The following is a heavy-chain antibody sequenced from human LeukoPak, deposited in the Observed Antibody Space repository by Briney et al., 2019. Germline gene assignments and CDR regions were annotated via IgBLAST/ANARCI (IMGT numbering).Heavy chain of an antibody. CDR1: GFTFGSYS. Sequence: GGSLRLSCAASGFTFGSYSMNWVRQAPGKGLEWVSSISSSSSYIYYADSVKGRFTISRDNAKNSLYLQMNSLRAEDTAVYYCARDLAVADAFDIWGQGTMVTVSS. CDR2: ISSSSSYI. J-gene: IGHJ3*02. D-gene: IGHD6-19*01. CDR3: ARDLAVADAFDI. V-gene: IGHV3-21*01.